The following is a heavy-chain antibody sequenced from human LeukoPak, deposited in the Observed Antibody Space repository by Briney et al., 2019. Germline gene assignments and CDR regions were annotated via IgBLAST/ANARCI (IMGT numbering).Heavy chain of an antibody. Sequence: GGSLRLSCAASGFTFSSYAMHWVRQAPGKGLEWVAVISYDGSKYYADSVKGRFTISRDNSKNTLCLQMNSLRAEDTAVYYCARDARLGYCSSTSCYAYYFDYWGQGTLVTVSS. CDR3: ARDARLGYCSSTSCYAYYFDY. D-gene: IGHD2-2*01. CDR1: GFTFSSYA. CDR2: ISYDGSK. V-gene: IGHV3-30*04. J-gene: IGHJ4*02.